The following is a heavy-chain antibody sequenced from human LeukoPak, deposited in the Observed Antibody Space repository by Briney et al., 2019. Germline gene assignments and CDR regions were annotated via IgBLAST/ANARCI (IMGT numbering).Heavy chain of an antibody. CDR2: IIPILGIA. J-gene: IGHJ4*02. V-gene: IGHV1-69*04. CDR3: ARVANYYDSSGYGNS. Sequence: ASVKVSCKASGGTFSSYAISWVRQAPGQGLEWMGRIIPILGIANYAQKFQGRVTIPADKSTSTAYMELSSLRSEDTAVYYCARVANYYDSSGYGNSWGQGTLVTVSS. D-gene: IGHD3-22*01. CDR1: GGTFSSYA.